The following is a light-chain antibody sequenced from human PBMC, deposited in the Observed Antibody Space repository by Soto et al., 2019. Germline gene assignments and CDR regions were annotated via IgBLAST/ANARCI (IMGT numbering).Light chain of an antibody. CDR3: QQYNNGPPWT. V-gene: IGKV3-15*01. Sequence: EIVMTQSPATLSVSPGERATLSCRASQSVSSNLAWYQQKPGQAPRLLIYGASTRATGIPARFSGSGYGTEFTLTISSLQSEDFAVYYCQQYNNGPPWTFGQGTKVEIK. CDR1: QSVSSN. J-gene: IGKJ1*01. CDR2: GAS.